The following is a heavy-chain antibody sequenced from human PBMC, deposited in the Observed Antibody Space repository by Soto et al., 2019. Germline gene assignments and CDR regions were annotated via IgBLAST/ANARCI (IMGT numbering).Heavy chain of an antibody. Sequence: GGSLRLSCAASGFTFSSYGMHWVRQAPGKGLEWVAVIWYDGSNKYYADSVKGRFTISRDNSKNTLYLQMNSLRAEDTAVYYCARDGEPGHAFDIWGQGTMVTVSS. CDR2: IWYDGSNK. D-gene: IGHD2-2*01. V-gene: IGHV3-33*01. CDR1: GFTFSSYG. CDR3: ARDGEPGHAFDI. J-gene: IGHJ3*02.